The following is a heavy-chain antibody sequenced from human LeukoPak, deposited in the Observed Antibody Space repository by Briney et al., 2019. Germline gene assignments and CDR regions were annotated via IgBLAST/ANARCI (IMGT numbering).Heavy chain of an antibody. V-gene: IGHV1-18*01. Sequence: GASVKVSCKASGYTFTSYGISWVRQAPGQGLEWMGWISAYNGNTNYAQKLQGRVTMTTDTSTSTAYMELRSLRSDDTTVYYCATLIRDIVATIGNAFDYWGQGTLVTVSS. CDR3: ATLIRDIVATIGNAFDY. CDR1: GYTFTSYG. J-gene: IGHJ4*02. CDR2: ISAYNGNT. D-gene: IGHD5-12*01.